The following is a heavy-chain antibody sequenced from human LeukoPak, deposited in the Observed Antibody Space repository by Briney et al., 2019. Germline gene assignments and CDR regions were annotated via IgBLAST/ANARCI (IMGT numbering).Heavy chain of an antibody. V-gene: IGHV6-1*01. CDR3: ARGRRYCSGGSCYSIFKDAFDI. D-gene: IGHD2-15*01. J-gene: IGHJ3*02. CDR2: TYYRSKWYN. CDR1: GDSVSSNTVA. Sequence: SQTLSLTCAISGDSVSSNTVARNWIRQSPSRGLEWLGRTYYRSKWYNDYAVSVKSRITINPDTSKNQFSLKLSSVTAADTAVYYCARGRRYCSGGSCYSIFKDAFDIWGQGTMVTVSS.